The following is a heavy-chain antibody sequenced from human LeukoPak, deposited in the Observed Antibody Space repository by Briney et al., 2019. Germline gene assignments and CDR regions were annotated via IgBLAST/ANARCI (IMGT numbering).Heavy chain of an antibody. V-gene: IGHV4-59*01. CDR3: ARAMAGSSSYYYYYMDV. D-gene: IGHD6-6*01. J-gene: IGHJ6*03. Sequence: SETLSLTCTVSGGSISSYYWSWIRQPPGKGLEWIGNIYYSGSTNYNPSLKSRVTISVDTSKNQFSLMLSSVTAADTAVYYCARAMAGSSSYYYYYMDVWGKGTTVTISS. CDR1: GGSISSYY. CDR2: IYYSGST.